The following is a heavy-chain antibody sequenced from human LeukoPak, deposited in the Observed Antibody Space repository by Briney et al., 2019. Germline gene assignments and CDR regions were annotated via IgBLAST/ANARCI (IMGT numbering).Heavy chain of an antibody. D-gene: IGHD2-2*01. Sequence: GGSLRLSCVASGFTFSTYWMHWVRQAQGKGLVWVSRINSDGSSTSYADSVKGRFTISRDNAKNTLYLQMNSLRAEDTAVYYCVRIVGVPTADNYWGQGTLVTVSS. CDR3: VRIVGVPTADNY. V-gene: IGHV3-74*01. CDR1: GFTFSTYW. J-gene: IGHJ4*02. CDR2: INSDGSST.